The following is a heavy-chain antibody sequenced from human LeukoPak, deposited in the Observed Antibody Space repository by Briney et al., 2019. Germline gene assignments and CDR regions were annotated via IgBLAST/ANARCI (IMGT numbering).Heavy chain of an antibody. J-gene: IGHJ4*02. CDR3: ASQAYGLFHY. CDR2: ISSSGSTI. CDR1: GFTFSSYG. D-gene: IGHD3-16*01. V-gene: IGHV3-48*04. Sequence: GGSLRPSCAASGFTFSSYGMSWVRQAPGRGLEWVSAISSSGSTIYYADSVKGRFTISRDNAKNSLYLQMNSLRAEDTAVYYCASQAYGLFHYWGQGTLVTVSS.